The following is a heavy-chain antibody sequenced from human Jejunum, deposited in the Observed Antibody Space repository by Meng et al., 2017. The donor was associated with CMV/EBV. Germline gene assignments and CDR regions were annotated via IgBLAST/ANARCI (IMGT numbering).Heavy chain of an antibody. V-gene: IGHV4-59*07. Sequence: VNPLRHLLPISTVPGVSISDSFWGWIRQHPGKGLDWIGYISYSGNTYYNPSLKSRVTISEDTSKNQFSLKLSSVTAADTAVYYCTRVGPSVAGEAFDIWGQGTMVTVSS. CDR1: GVSISDSF. J-gene: IGHJ3*02. CDR2: ISYSGNT. D-gene: IGHD6-19*01. CDR3: TRVGPSVAGEAFDI.